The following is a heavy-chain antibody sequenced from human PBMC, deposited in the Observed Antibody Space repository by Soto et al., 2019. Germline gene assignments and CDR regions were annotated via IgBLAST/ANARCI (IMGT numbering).Heavy chain of an antibody. CDR3: AILGYCSGRSCYGYAFDI. CDR2: IIPIFGTA. J-gene: IGHJ3*02. V-gene: IGHV1-69*06. CDR1: GGTFSNYA. D-gene: IGHD2-15*01. Sequence: QVQLVQSGAEVKKPGSSVKVSCKASGGTFSNYAISWVRQAPGQGLEWMGGIIPIFGTANYAQKFQGRVTIFADKSTSTAYIELSSLRSEDTAVYYCAILGYCSGRSCYGYAFDILGQGTMVTVSS.